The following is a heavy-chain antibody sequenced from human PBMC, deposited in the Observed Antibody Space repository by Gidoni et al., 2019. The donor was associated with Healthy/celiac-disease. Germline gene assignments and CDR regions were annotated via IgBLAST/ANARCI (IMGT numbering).Heavy chain of an antibody. J-gene: IGHJ6*02. D-gene: IGHD2-2*02. CDR1: GFTFSSYD. CDR2: MGTAGDT. CDR3: ARDSHIRGMDV. Sequence: EVQLVESGGGLVQPGGSLRLSCAASGFTFSSYDMHWVRQATGKGLEWVSAMGTAGDTYYPGSVKGRFTISRKNAKNSLYLQMNSLRAGDTAVYYCARDSHIRGMDVWGQGTTVTVSS. V-gene: IGHV3-13*01.